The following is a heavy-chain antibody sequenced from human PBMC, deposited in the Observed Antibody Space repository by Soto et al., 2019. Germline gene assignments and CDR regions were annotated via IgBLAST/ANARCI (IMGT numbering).Heavy chain of an antibody. V-gene: IGHV4-59*01. Sequence: QVQLQESGPGLVKPSETLSLTCTVSGGSISNYYWNWIRQSPGKGLEWIGYIYSSGSTHYNPSLQNRVTSSIDTSKNQVSLKVNSVTAADTAVYYCARDHTHSYGVYYFDYWGQGTPVTVSS. CDR1: GGSISNYY. D-gene: IGHD5-18*01. J-gene: IGHJ4*02. CDR3: ARDHTHSYGVYYFDY. CDR2: IYSSGST.